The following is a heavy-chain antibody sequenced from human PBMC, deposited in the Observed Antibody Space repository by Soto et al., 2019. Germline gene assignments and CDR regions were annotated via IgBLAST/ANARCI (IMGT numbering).Heavy chain of an antibody. Sequence: GGSLRLSCTASELTFRTHWMSWVRQAPGKGLEWVANIKEDGRGQNYVDSVKGRFTISRDNAENSLYLQMNSLRVEDTAVYYCVRESKTDAPGYWGQGTLVTVSS. CDR1: ELTFRTHW. D-gene: IGHD2-8*02. CDR3: VRESKTDAPGY. CDR2: IKEDGRGQ. J-gene: IGHJ4*02. V-gene: IGHV3-7*05.